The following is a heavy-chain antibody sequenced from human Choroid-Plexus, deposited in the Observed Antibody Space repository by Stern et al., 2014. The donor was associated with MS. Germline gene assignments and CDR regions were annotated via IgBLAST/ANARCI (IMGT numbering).Heavy chain of an antibody. CDR2: VSYDGSNK. D-gene: IGHD2/OR15-2a*01. CDR3: AKGRQYLTYFFDH. Sequence: VQLVESGGGVVQPGRPLRLSCVVSGFTFGSCAMHWVRQAPGKGLEWVAGVSYDGSNKYYADSVKGRFTISRDNSQNTLYMQMSSLRPEDTAVYYCAKGRQYLTYFFDHWGQGSLVTVSS. V-gene: IGHV3-30*18. J-gene: IGHJ5*02. CDR1: GFTFGSCA.